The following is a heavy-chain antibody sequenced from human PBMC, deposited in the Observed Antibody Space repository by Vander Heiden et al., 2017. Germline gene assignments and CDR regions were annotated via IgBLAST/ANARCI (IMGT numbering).Heavy chain of an antibody. Sequence: QVQLVQSGAEVKKPGASVKVSCKASGYTFTGYYMHWVRQAPGQGLEWMGWINPNSGGTNYAQKFQGRVTMTRDTSISTAYMELSRLRSDDTAVYYCARTVTRPLYYYYYGMDVWGQGTTVTVSS. D-gene: IGHD2-2*01. CDR3: ARTVTRPLYYYYYGMDV. J-gene: IGHJ6*02. CDR2: INPNSGGT. V-gene: IGHV1-2*02. CDR1: GYTFTGYY.